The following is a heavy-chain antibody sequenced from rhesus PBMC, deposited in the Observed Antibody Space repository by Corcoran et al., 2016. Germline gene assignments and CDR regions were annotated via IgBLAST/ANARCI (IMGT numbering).Heavy chain of an antibody. V-gene: IGHV2S1*01. Sequence: QVTLKESGPALVKPTQTLTLTCTFYGLSLSTSGMGVGWIRQPPGKALEWLANIYWGDEKYFNTSLESMLTIPKDTSKNQVVLTMTNMDPVDTATYYCSRIAAAGYFDYWGPGVLVAVSS. CDR2: IYWGDEK. CDR1: GLSLSTSGMG. J-gene: IGHJ4*01. CDR3: SRIAAAGYFDY. D-gene: IGHD6-25*01.